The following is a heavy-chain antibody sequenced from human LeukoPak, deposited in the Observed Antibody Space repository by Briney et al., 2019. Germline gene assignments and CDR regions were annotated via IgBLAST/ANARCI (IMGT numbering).Heavy chain of an antibody. D-gene: IGHD3-10*01. Sequence: GGSLRLSCAASGFTFRSYSMNWVRQAPGKGLEWVSSINSDSNYIYYADSVQGRFTFSRDNAKNSLYLQMNSLRAEDTAVYYCAVAYYYGSGDAFDIWGQGTKVTVSS. J-gene: IGHJ3*02. CDR2: INSDSNYI. CDR3: AVAYYYGSGDAFDI. CDR1: GFTFRSYS. V-gene: IGHV3-21*01.